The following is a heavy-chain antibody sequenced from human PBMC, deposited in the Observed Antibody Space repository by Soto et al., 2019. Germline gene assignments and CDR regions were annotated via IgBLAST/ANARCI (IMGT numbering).Heavy chain of an antibody. V-gene: IGHV3-49*05. CDR3: ARVGCTSTSCYYLFDF. CDR1: GFTFGDHD. Sequence: EVQLVESGGGLVKPGRSLRLSCTTSGFTFGDHDMSWLRQAPGKGLEWLGFIRGKAYGGTTEYAAYVKGRFAMSRDDSQGSAYLQMNSLKTEDTAVYYCARVGCTSTSCYYLFDFWGQGSLVTVSS. J-gene: IGHJ4*02. CDR2: IRGKAYGGTT. D-gene: IGHD2-2*01.